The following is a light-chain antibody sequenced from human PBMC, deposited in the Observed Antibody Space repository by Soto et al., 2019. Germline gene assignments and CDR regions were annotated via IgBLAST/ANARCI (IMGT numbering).Light chain of an antibody. CDR1: QSINSN. Sequence: EIVLTQSPGTLSLSPGERATLSCRASQSINSNLAWYQQRPGQRPRVLMYGASSRATGIPDRFSGRGSGTDFTLTISRLEPEDFAVYYCKQYENSPRTFGQGTKVEIK. V-gene: IGKV3-20*01. CDR3: KQYENSPRT. J-gene: IGKJ1*01. CDR2: GAS.